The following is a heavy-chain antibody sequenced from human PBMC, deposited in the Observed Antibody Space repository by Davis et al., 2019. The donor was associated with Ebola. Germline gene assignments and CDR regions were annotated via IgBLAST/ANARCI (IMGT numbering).Heavy chain of an antibody. CDR2: ISYDGSNK. CDR3: ARDQDYYGLDV. J-gene: IGHJ6*02. CDR1: GSTFSSYG. V-gene: IGHV3-30*03. Sequence: GESLKISCAASGSTFSSYGMHWVRQAPGKGLEWVAVISYDGSNKYYADSVKGRFTISRDNSKNTLYLQMNSLRAEDTAMYFCARDQDYYGLDVWGQGTTVTVSS.